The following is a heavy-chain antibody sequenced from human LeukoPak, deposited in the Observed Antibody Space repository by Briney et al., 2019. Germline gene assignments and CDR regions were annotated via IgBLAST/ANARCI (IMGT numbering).Heavy chain of an antibody. D-gene: IGHD3-10*01. Sequence: GSLRLSCEASGFTFSNCWMHWVRQVPGKGLVWVSRINSDGSGTSYADSVKGRFTISRDNAKNTLYLQMNSLRDEDTAVYYCVSGRPVSTGNWGQGTLLTVSS. V-gene: IGHV3-74*01. CDR3: VSGRPVSTGN. CDR2: INSDGSGT. CDR1: GFTFSNCW. J-gene: IGHJ4*02.